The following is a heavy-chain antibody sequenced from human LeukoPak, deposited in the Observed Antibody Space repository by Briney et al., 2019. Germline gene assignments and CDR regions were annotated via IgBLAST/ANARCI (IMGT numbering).Heavy chain of an antibody. CDR3: ARGGSYLSAFDI. J-gene: IGHJ3*02. Sequence: GGSLRLSCAASGFTFSSYAMSWVRQAPGKGLEWVSAISGSGDSTYYADSVKGRFTISRDNSKNTLYLQMNSLRAEDTAVYYCARGGSYLSAFDIWGQGTMVTVSS. CDR2: ISGSGDST. CDR1: GFTFSSYA. V-gene: IGHV3-23*01. D-gene: IGHD1-26*01.